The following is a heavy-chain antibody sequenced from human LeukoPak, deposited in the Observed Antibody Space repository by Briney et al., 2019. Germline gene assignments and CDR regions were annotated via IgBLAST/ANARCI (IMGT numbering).Heavy chain of an antibody. CDR3: ARLWSDATGNFDY. Sequence: PGGSLRLSCAASGFSSRYYSMNWVRQAPGKGLEWVSFISSSGSTIYYADSVKGRFTISRDNAQNSLYLQMNGLRDDDTAVYFCARLWSDATGNFDYWGRGTLVTVSS. J-gene: IGHJ4*02. D-gene: IGHD1-1*01. CDR1: GFSSRYYS. V-gene: IGHV3-48*02. CDR2: ISSSGSTI.